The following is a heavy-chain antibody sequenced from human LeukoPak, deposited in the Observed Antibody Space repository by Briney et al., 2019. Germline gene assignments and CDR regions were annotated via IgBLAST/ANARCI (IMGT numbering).Heavy chain of an antibody. Sequence: PGRSLRLSCAASGFTFSSYGMHWVRQAPGKGLEWVAVIWYDGSNKYYADSVKGRFTISRDNSKNTLYLQMNSLRAEDTAVYYCARDGISDRGTIDYWGQGTLVTVSS. V-gene: IGHV3-33*01. CDR3: ARDGISDRGTIDY. CDR1: GFTFSSYG. D-gene: IGHD1-14*01. J-gene: IGHJ4*02. CDR2: IWYDGSNK.